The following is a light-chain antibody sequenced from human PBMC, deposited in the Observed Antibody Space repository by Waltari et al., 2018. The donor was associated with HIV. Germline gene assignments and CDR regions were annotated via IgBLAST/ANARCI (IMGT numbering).Light chain of an antibody. CDR1: QSIGSY. CDR3: HQRSNWPLT. J-gene: IGKJ4*01. Sequence: EIVLTQSPATLSLSPGKRATLSCTASQSIGSYLAWYQQQPGQAHRLFSYDSANRASGIPARFSGSGSGTDFTLTISSLEPEDFAVYYCHQRSNWPLTFGGGTKVEI. V-gene: IGKV3-11*01. CDR2: DSA.